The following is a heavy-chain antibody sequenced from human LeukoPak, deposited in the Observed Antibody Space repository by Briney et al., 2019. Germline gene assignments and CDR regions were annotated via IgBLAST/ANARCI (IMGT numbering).Heavy chain of an antibody. CDR2: ISPDGQNK. V-gene: IGHV3-30*04. J-gene: IGHJ3*02. Sequence: PRGSSRVSCAASGFTFSNYLMHWVRQVPGKGLDWVAVISPDGQNKYYADSVQDRFTISRDYSKNTVSLDMIRLRTEDAAIYYCVRAGPGRWEPSDNWGQGTLVTASS. CDR3: VRAGPGRWEPSDN. CDR1: GFTFSNYL. D-gene: IGHD3-10*01.